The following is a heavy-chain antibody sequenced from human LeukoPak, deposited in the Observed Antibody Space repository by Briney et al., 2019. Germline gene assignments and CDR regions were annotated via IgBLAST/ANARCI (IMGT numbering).Heavy chain of an antibody. V-gene: IGHV3-33*07. Sequence: PGGSLRLSCAAFGFAFSRHAMYWVRQAPGNGLEWVAIISYEGGNTFYADSVKGRFTISRDNSKNTLYLHVNSLRADDSAVYYCARVYSPPYCSSTRCYQSHTALDYWGQGTPVPVSS. CDR2: ISYEGGNT. CDR1: GFAFSRHA. D-gene: IGHD2-2*01. J-gene: IGHJ4*02. CDR3: ARVYSPPYCSSTRCYQSHTALDY.